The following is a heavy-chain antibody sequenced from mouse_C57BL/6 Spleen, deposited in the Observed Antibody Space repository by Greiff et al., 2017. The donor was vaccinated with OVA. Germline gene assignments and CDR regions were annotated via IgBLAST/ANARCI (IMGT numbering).Heavy chain of an antibody. CDR1: GYAFSSSW. J-gene: IGHJ2*01. Sequence: VQGVESGPELVKPGASVKISCKASGYAFSSSWMNWVKQRPGKGLEWIGRIYPGDGDTNYNGKFKGKATLTADKSSSTAYMQLSSLTSEDSAVYFCARSGDGYLDYWGQGTTLTVSS. D-gene: IGHD2-3*01. CDR3: ARSGDGYLDY. V-gene: IGHV1-82*01. CDR2: IYPGDGDT.